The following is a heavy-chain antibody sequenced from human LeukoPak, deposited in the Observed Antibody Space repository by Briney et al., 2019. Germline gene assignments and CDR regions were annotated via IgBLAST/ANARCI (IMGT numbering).Heavy chain of an antibody. V-gene: IGHV3-30*02. CDR1: GLTFSGYG. CDR2: LSYDGTNK. J-gene: IGHJ4*02. Sequence: GGSLRLSCAASGLTFSGYGIHWVRQAPGKGLEWVAFLSYDGTNKFYADSVKGRFTISGDNSKNTLYLQMNSLRAEDTAVYYCAKSVYGDYVFGGQGTLVTVSS. D-gene: IGHD4-17*01. CDR3: AKSVYGDYVF.